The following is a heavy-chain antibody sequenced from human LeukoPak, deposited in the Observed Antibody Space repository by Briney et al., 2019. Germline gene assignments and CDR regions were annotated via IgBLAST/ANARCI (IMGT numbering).Heavy chain of an antibody. CDR3: ARAGDCSSGGCYLSYFDY. J-gene: IGHJ4*02. Sequence: VGSLRLSCAASEFTLSSYAMHWVREAPGEGLEWVAVISYDGSNKYYAHSVKGRFTISRDNSKNTLYLQMNSLRAEDTAVYYCARAGDCSSGGCYLSYFDYWGQGTLVTVSS. CDR1: EFTLSSYA. D-gene: IGHD2-15*01. V-gene: IGHV3-30*01. CDR2: ISYDGSNK.